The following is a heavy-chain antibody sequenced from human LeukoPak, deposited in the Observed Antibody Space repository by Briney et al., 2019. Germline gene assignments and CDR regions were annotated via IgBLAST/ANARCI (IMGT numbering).Heavy chain of an antibody. V-gene: IGHV3-48*03. CDR1: GFTFSSYE. J-gene: IGHJ4*02. CDR2: ISSSGSTI. D-gene: IGHD6-13*01. CDR3: ARDSSSWSFDY. Sequence: GGFLRLSCAASGFTFSSYEMNWVRQAPGKGLEWVSYISSSGSTIYYADSVKGRFTISRDNAKNSLYLQMNSLRAEDTAVYYCARDSSSWSFDYWGQGTLVTVSS.